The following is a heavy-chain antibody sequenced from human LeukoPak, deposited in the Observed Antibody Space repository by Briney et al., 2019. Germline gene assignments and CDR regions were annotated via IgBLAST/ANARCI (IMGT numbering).Heavy chain of an antibody. V-gene: IGHV4-39*07. Sequence: SETLSLTCGVSGGSMSSSSYYWGWIRQPPGKGLEWIGSIYYSGSTYYNPSLKSRVTISVDSSKNQCSLKLSSVTAADTAVYYCARDPLYDYVWGSYPLWGQGTLVTVSS. CDR2: IYYSGST. D-gene: IGHD3-16*02. CDR1: GGSMSSSSYY. J-gene: IGHJ4*02. CDR3: ARDPLYDYVWGSYPL.